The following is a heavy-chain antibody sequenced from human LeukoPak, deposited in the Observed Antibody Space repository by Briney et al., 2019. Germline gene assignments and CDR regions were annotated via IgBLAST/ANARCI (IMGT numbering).Heavy chain of an antibody. CDR2: IHHSRST. CDR3: ARDSRGYDYGFDY. D-gene: IGHD5-12*01. CDR1: GYSFSSGYY. V-gene: IGHV4-38-2*02. Sequence: SETLSLTCAVSGYSFSSGYYWCCSRPPPGKRQEIMGSIHHSRSTYYNSSRKSLAIIVVNTSRSQFSLKLSSVMAADTAVYYCARDSRGYDYGFDYWGQGTLVTVSS. J-gene: IGHJ4*02.